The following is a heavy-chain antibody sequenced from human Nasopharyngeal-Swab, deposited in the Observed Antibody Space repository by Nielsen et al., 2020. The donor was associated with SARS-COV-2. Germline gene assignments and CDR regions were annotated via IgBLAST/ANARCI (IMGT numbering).Heavy chain of an antibody. J-gene: IGHJ5*02. CDR3: AADDVGSFS. V-gene: IGHV3-15*01. D-gene: IGHD1-1*01. CDR2: IKSSTDGGTT. Sequence: WIRQPPGKGLEWVGRIKSSTDGGTTDYIAPVKGRFNTSRDDSKNTLYLQMTSLKTEDTAVYYCAADDVGSFSWGQGTLVTVSS.